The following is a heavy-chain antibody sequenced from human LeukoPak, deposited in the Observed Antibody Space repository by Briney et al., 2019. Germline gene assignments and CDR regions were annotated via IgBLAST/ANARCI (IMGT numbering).Heavy chain of an antibody. CDR2: ISSSSTDI. CDR3: ARGSGYDTPRLSY. V-gene: IGHV3-21*01. Sequence: GGSLRLSCAASGFTFSTYNMTWVRQAPGKGLEWVSFISSSSTDIYYADSMKGRFTISRDNAKNSLYLQMNSLRAEDTAVYYCARGSGYDTPRLSYWGQGTLVTVSS. D-gene: IGHD5-12*01. CDR1: GFTFSTYN. J-gene: IGHJ4*02.